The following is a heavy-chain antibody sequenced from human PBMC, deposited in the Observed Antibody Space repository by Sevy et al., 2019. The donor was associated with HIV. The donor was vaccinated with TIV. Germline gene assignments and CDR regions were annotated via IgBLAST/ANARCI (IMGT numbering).Heavy chain of an antibody. CDR1: GFTFSSYG. D-gene: IGHD6-13*01. V-gene: IGHV3-30*18. J-gene: IGHJ4*02. Sequence: GGSLRLSCAASGFTFSSYGMHWVRQAPGKGLEWVAVISYDGSNKYYADSVKGRFTISRDNSKNTLYLQMNSLRAEDTAVYYCAKDAAAAGTEPTSNFDYWGQGTVVTISS. CDR2: ISYDGSNK. CDR3: AKDAAAAGTEPTSNFDY.